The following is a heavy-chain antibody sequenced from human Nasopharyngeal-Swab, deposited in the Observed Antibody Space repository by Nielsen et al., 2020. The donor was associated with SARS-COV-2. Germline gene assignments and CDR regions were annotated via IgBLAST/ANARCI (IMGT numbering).Heavy chain of an antibody. CDR1: GDSVSSNSAA. D-gene: IGHD6-13*01. V-gene: IGHV6-1*01. CDR2: TYYRSKWYN. J-gene: IGHJ4*02. Sequence: SETLSLTCAISGDSVSSNSAAWNWIRQSPSGGLEWLGRTYYRSKWYNDYAVSVKSRITINPDTSKNQFSLQLNSVTPEDTAVYYCARDLYSRAFGVDYWGQGTLVTVSS. CDR3: ARDLYSRAFGVDY.